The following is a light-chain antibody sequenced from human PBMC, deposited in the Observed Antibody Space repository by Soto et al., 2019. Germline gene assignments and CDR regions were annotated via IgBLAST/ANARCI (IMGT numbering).Light chain of an antibody. V-gene: IGKV3-15*01. J-gene: IGKJ1*01. CDR3: QQYNNSPQT. Sequence: EILMTQSPATLTVSPGERTTLSCRASQSVSSNLAWYQQKPGQAPRLLIYGASTRATGIPARFSGSGSGTEFTLTISSLQSEDFAVYYCQQYNNSPQTFGQGTKVEIK. CDR1: QSVSSN. CDR2: GAS.